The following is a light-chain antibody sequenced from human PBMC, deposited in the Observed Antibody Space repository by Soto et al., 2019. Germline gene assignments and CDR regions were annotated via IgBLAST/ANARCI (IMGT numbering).Light chain of an antibody. CDR3: QQLNSYPLT. CDR2: AAS. V-gene: IGKV1-9*01. Sequence: IQLTQSPSSLSASVGDRVTITCRASQGISSYLAWYQQKPGKAPKLLIYAASTLQSGVPSRFSGSGSWTYFTLTISSLQPEDFATYYCQQLNSYPLTFGGGTKVDNK. J-gene: IGKJ4*01. CDR1: QGISSY.